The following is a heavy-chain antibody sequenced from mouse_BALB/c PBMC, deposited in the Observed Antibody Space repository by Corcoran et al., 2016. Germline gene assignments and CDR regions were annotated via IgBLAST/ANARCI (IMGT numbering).Heavy chain of an antibody. CDR2: ISYDGSN. CDR3: ATVLRPFDY. CDR1: GYSITSAYY. V-gene: IGHV3-6*02. D-gene: IGHD1-2*01. Sequence: DVQLQESGPGLVKPSQSLSLTCSVTGYSITSAYYWNWIRQFPGNKLEWMGYISYDGSNNYNPSLKNRISITRDTSKNQFFLKLNSVTTEDTATYFCATVLRPFDYWGQGTTLTVSS. J-gene: IGHJ2*01.